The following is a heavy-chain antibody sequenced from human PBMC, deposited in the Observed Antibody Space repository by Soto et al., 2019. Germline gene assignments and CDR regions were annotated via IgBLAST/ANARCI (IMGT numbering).Heavy chain of an antibody. CDR3: ARDRRDYYGSGSYYNGNWFDP. D-gene: IGHD3-10*01. J-gene: IGHJ5*02. Sequence: SETLSLTCTVSGGSISSYYWSWIRQPPGKGLEWIGYIYYSGSTNYNPSLKSRVTISVDTSKNQFSLKLSSVTAADAAVYYCARDRRDYYGSGSYYNGNWFDPWGQGTLVTVSS. V-gene: IGHV4-59*01. CDR2: IYYSGST. CDR1: GGSISSYY.